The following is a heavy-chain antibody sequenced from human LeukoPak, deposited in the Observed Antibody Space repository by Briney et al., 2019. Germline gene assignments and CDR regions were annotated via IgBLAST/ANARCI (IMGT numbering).Heavy chain of an antibody. CDR2: IYHSGST. CDR1: GGSISSGGYS. CDR3: AGGGDKIDY. V-gene: IGHV4-30-2*01. D-gene: IGHD4-23*01. J-gene: IGHJ4*02. Sequence: SETLSLTCAVSGGSISSGGYSWSWIRQPPGKGLEWIGYIYHSGSTYYNPSLKSRVTISVDRSKNQFSLELSSVTAADTAVYYCAGGGDKIDYWGQGTLVTVSS.